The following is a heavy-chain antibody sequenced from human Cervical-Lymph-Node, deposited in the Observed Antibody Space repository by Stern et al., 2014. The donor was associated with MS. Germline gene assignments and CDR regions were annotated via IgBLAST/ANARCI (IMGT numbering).Heavy chain of an antibody. CDR3: ARDYYDSSGYSLGLAY. CDR2: IWYDGSHK. J-gene: IGHJ4*02. Sequence: VQLLESGGGVVQPGTSLRLACVASGFTFSNYGMHWVRQAPGKGLEWVAVIWYDGSHKYYGDSVKGRVTISRDNSKNTIYLQMISLRAEDTAVYYCARDYYDSSGYSLGLAYWGQGTLVTVSS. D-gene: IGHD3-22*01. CDR1: GFTFSNYG. V-gene: IGHV3-33*01.